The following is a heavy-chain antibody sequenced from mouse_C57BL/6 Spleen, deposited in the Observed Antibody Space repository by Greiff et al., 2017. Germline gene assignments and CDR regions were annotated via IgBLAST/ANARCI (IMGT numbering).Heavy chain of an antibody. V-gene: IGHV2-2*01. J-gene: IGHJ4*01. CDR2: IWSGGST. CDR3: ASTYGYLYYYAMDY. Sequence: VQLQQSGPGLVQPSQSLSITCTVSGFSLTSYGVHWVRQSPGKGLEWLGVIWSGGSTDYNAAFISRLSISKDNSKSQVFFKMNSLQADDTAIYYCASTYGYLYYYAMDYWGQGTSVTVSS. CDR1: GFSLTSYG. D-gene: IGHD2-2*01.